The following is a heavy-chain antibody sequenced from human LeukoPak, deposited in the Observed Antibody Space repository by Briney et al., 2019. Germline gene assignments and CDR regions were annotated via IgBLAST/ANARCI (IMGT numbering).Heavy chain of an antibody. D-gene: IGHD3-9*01. CDR1: GYSISSGYY. J-gene: IGHJ4*02. CDR2: IYHSGST. V-gene: IGHV4-38-2*02. CDR3: ARVAPNYDILTGYRTQPYCFDY. Sequence: SETLSLTCTVSGYSISSGYYWGWIRQPPGKGLEWIVNIYHSGSTYYNPSLKSRVTISVDTSKNQFSLKLSSVTAADTAVYYCARVAPNYDILTGYRTQPYCFDYWGQETLVTVSS.